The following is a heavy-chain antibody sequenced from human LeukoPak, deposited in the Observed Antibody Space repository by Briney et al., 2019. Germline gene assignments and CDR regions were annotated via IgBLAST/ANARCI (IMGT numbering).Heavy chain of an antibody. Sequence: GGSLRLSCAASGFTFSSYGMHWVRQAPGKGLEWVAFIRYDGSNKYYADSVKGRFTISRDNSKNTLYVQMNSLRGEDTAVYYCAEDPNWSGSALYFDYWGQGTLVTVSS. V-gene: IGHV3-30*02. CDR3: AEDPNWSGSALYFDY. D-gene: IGHD3-3*01. CDR2: IRYDGSNK. J-gene: IGHJ4*02. CDR1: GFTFSSYG.